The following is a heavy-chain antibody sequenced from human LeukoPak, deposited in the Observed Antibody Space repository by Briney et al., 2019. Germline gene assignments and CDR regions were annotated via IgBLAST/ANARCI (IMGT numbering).Heavy chain of an antibody. D-gene: IGHD5-12*01. Sequence: ASVKVSCKASGGTFSSYAISWVRQAPGQGLEWMGRIIPIFGTANYAQKFQGRVTITTDESTSTAYMELSSLRSEDTAVYYCAREEVGVYVDIVATIRYTYFDYWGQGTLVTVSS. V-gene: IGHV1-69*05. CDR2: IIPIFGTA. CDR3: AREEVGVYVDIVATIRYTYFDY. J-gene: IGHJ4*02. CDR1: GGTFSSYA.